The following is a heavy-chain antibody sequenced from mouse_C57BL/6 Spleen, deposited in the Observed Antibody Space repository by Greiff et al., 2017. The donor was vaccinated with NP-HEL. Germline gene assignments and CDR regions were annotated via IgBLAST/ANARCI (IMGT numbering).Heavy chain of an antibody. Sequence: VQLQQPGAELVKPGASVKMSCKASGYTFTSYWITWVKQRPGQGLEWIGDIYHGSGSTNYNEKFKSKATLTVDTSSSTAYMQLSSLTSEDSAVYYCARGSYYGSSRFAYWGQGTTLTVSS. J-gene: IGHJ2*01. CDR1: GYTFTSYW. CDR2: IYHGSGST. V-gene: IGHV1-55*01. D-gene: IGHD1-1*01. CDR3: ARGSYYGSSRFAY.